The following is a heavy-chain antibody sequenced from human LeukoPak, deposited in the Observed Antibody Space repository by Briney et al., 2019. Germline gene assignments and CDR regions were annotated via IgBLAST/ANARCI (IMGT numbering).Heavy chain of an antibody. Sequence: PGGSLRLSCAASGFTFSTYGMIWVRQAPGKGLEWVSAISGRGDSTYYADSVKGRFTISRDSSKNTLFLQMNSLRAEDTAVYYCAKARYGSGWWLAYWGQGTLVTVSS. D-gene: IGHD6-19*01. CDR1: GFTFSTYG. V-gene: IGHV3-23*01. CDR2: ISGRGDST. J-gene: IGHJ4*02. CDR3: AKARYGSGWWLAY.